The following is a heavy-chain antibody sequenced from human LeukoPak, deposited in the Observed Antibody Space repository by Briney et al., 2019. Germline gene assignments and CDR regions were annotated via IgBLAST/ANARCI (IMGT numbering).Heavy chain of an antibody. V-gene: IGHV4-34*01. CDR1: GGSFSGYY. J-gene: IGHJ5*02. D-gene: IGHD5-24*01. CDR2: ISHSGST. CDR3: ARHSPRDGCNLPTNNWFDP. Sequence: KTSETLSLTCAVYGGSFSGYYWSWIRQPPGKGLEWIGEISHSGSTNYNPSLKSRVTISVDTSKNQFSLKLSSVTAADTAVYYCARHSPRDGCNLPTNNWFDPWGQGTLVTVSS.